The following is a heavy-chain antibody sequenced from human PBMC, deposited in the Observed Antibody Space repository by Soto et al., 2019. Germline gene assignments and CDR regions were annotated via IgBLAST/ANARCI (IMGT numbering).Heavy chain of an antibody. D-gene: IGHD5-12*01. V-gene: IGHV3-33*01. Sequence: QVQLVESGGGVVQPGRSLRLSCAVSGFTFSSYGMHWVRQAPGKGLEWVAVIWYDGSNKYYTDSVKGRFTISRDNSKSTLYLQMTSLRADDTAVYYGARDGGYSGFEPRDYWGQGALVTVSS. CDR1: GFTFSSYG. J-gene: IGHJ4*02. CDR2: IWYDGSNK. CDR3: ARDGGYSGFEPRDY.